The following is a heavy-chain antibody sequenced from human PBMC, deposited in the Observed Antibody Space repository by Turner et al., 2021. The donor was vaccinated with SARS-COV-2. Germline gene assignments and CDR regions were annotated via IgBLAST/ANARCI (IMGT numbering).Heavy chain of an antibody. CDR2: IYNNEIT. V-gene: IGHV4-59*01. Sequence: QVQLQESGPGLLKPSATLSLTCTVSVGSISSYYWYWIRQPPGKGLEWIGYIYNNEITNYNHSLKSGVTIAVATSKKQFSLKLSYVTDADKAGYYWARGRGGIVVAWGQGTPVTVSS. CDR1: VGSISSYY. J-gene: IGHJ5*02. D-gene: IGHD6-19*01. CDR3: ARGRGGIVVA.